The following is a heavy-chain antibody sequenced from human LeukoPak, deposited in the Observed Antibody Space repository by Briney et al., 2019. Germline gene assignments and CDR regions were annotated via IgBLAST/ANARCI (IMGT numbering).Heavy chain of an antibody. CDR3: ARQYGDYFDY. CDR2: IYYSGST. D-gene: IGHD4-17*01. V-gene: IGHV4-59*01. Sequence: SETLSLTCTVSGGSISSYYWSWIRQPPGKGLEWIGYIYYSGSTNYNPSLKSRVTISVDTSKNQFSLKLSSVTAADTAVYYCARQYGDYFDYWGQGTLVTFSS. J-gene: IGHJ4*02. CDR1: GGSISSYY.